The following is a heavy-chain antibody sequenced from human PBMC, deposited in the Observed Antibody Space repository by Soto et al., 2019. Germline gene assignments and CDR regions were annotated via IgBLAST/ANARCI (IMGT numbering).Heavy chain of an antibody. J-gene: IGHJ6*02. D-gene: IGHD4-17*01. CDR3: ARGQGTYGDYVRMDV. V-gene: IGHV1-8*01. CDR1: GYTFTSDD. Sequence: QVQLVQSGAEVKKPGASVKVSCKASGYTFTSDDVHWVRQGTGQGLEWMGWMSPNSGSTGYAQHCQGKGTMARDTSISTDYMELSSLRSDGTAVYYCARGQGTYGDYVRMDVWGQGTTVTVSS. CDR2: MSPNSGST.